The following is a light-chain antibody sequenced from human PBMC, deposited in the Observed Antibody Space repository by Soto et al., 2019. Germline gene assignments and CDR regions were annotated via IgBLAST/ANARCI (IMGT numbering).Light chain of an antibody. CDR2: GAS. CDR1: QSVTSNF. V-gene: IGKV3-20*01. CDR3: QQYGGSPYT. Sequence: ENVLTQSPGTLSLSPGEKATLPCRASQSVTSNFLIWYQQKPGQAPRLLIYGASTRATGIPDRFSGSGSGTDFTLTISRLEPEDFAVYYCQQYGGSPYTFGQGTTLEIK. J-gene: IGKJ2*01.